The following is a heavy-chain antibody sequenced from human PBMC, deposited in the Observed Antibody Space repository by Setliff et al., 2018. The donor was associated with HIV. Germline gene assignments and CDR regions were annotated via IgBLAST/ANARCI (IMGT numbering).Heavy chain of an antibody. CDR3: ARGGRLQYFDWPSYAMDV. V-gene: IGHV3-48*03. CDR2: INPAGITM. Sequence: LRLSCAGSGFTFDSHGMIWVRQAPGRGLEWLSYINPAGITMYYADSVRGRFTISRDNAKNSLYLQMNSLRAEDTAVYYCARGGRLQYFDWPSYAMDVWGQGTTVTVSS. J-gene: IGHJ6*02. CDR1: GFTFDSHG. D-gene: IGHD3-9*01.